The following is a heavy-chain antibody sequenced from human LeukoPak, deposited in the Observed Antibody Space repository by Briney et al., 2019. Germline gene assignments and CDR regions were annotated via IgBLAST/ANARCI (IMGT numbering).Heavy chain of an antibody. V-gene: IGHV4-61*02. D-gene: IGHD6-13*01. Sequence: SETLSLTCTVSGGSINSGSYYWSWIRQPAGKGLEWIGRIYRSGRTNYNPSLKSRVTISVDTSKNQFSLKLSSVTAADTAVYYCARLRSGIAAAGIFDYWGQGTLVTVSS. CDR3: ARLRSGIAAAGIFDY. CDR1: GGSINSGSYY. CDR2: IYRSGRT. J-gene: IGHJ4*02.